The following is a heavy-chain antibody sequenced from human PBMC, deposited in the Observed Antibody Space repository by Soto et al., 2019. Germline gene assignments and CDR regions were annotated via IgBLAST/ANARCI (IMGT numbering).Heavy chain of an antibody. CDR3: ARDKVHDYGDYAEGVWTSPYFYYYYVMDV. CDR1: GFTFNNYA. CDR2: ISSDGTNK. J-gene: IGHJ6*02. V-gene: IGHV3-30-3*01. Sequence: GGSLRLSCAASGFTFNNYAIHWVRQAPGKGLEWVAVISSDGTNKYYADSVKGRFTISRDNSKNTQYLQMSSLRAEDTAVYYCARDKVHDYGDYAEGVWTSPYFYYYYVMDVWGQGTTVTVSS. D-gene: IGHD4-17*01.